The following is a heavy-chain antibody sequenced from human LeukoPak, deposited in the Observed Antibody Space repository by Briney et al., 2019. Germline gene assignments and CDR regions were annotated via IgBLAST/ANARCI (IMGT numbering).Heavy chain of an antibody. Sequence: PSETLSLTCSVSGGSISSSSFYWGWIRQPPGKGLEWIGSISYTGSTYYNPSLKSRVTISVDTSKNQFSLRLNSVTAADTAMYYCARHGWNFHLGTYYTFDPWGKGTTVTISS. D-gene: IGHD3-10*01. CDR1: GGSISSSSFY. CDR2: ISYTGST. J-gene: IGHJ6*04. V-gene: IGHV4-39*01. CDR3: ARHGWNFHLGTYYTFDP.